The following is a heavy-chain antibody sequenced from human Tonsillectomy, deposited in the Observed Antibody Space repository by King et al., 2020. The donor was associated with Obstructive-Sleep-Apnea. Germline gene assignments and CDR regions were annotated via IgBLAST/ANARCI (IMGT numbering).Heavy chain of an antibody. CDR2: ISSNGDSK. J-gene: IGHJ4*02. Sequence: VQLVESGGGLVQPGGSLRLSCLASGFTFRHYATHWVRQAPGKGLEYVSAISSNGDSKYYADSVKGRFTISRDNSKNTLYLHMSSLRAEDTAVYYCVKEVAGTPYYFDFWGQGTLVTVSS. V-gene: IGHV3-64D*06. CDR1: GFTFRHYA. CDR3: VKEVAGTPYYFDF. D-gene: IGHD6-19*01.